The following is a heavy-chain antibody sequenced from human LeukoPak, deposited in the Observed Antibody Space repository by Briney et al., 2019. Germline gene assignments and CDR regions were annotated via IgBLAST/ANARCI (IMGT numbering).Heavy chain of an antibody. CDR1: GGSISSSSYY. D-gene: IGHD6-19*01. Sequence: SETLSLTCTVSGGSISSSSYYWGWIRQPPGKGLEWIGSIYYSGSTYYNPSLKSRVTISVDTSKNQFSLKLSSVTAAYTAVYYCARTSGSGRYWGQGTLVTVSS. CDR3: ARTSGSGRY. CDR2: IYYSGST. V-gene: IGHV4-39*01. J-gene: IGHJ4*02.